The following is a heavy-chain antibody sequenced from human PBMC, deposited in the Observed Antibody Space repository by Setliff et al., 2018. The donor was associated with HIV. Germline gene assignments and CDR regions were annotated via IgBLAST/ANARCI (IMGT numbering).Heavy chain of an antibody. CDR2: ISGSGGST. Sequence: SGESLKISCAASGFTFNTYAMSWVRQAPGKGLEWVSVISGSGGSTFYADSVKGRFTTSRDSSNNTLSLQMNSLRAEDTAVYYCAKMGTYYGDYGEFDYWGQGTLVTVSS. CDR3: AKMGTYYGDYGEFDY. J-gene: IGHJ4*02. D-gene: IGHD4-17*01. CDR1: GFTFNTYA. V-gene: IGHV3-23*01.